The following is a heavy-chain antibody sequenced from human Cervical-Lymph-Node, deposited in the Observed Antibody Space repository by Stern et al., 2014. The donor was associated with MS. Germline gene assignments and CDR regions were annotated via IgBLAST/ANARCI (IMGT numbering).Heavy chain of an antibody. Sequence: MQLVESGGGVVQPGRSLTLSCAASGFSLSNSAMHWVRQAPGKGLEWVAVMSFVGGNKKYGDSVKGRFSISREMANNTLFLQMNSLRLEDTAVYYCMGVGDAMHVWGQGTTVIVSS. J-gene: IGHJ6*02. CDR2: MSFVGGNK. CDR1: GFSLSNSA. V-gene: IGHV3-30*03. CDR3: MGVGDAMHV.